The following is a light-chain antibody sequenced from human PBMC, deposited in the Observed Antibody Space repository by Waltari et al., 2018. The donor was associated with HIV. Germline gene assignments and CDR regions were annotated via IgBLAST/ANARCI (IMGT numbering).Light chain of an antibody. CDR2: EVS. Sequence: QSALTQPASVSGSPGQSITISCAGARGDVGRYNLVPWYQHPPGKAPKVIIYEVSNRPSGVSDLFSGSKSGNTASLTISGLLADDEADYYCCSYAGRTTSYVFGTGTKVSVL. V-gene: IGLV2-23*02. J-gene: IGLJ1*01. CDR3: CSYAGRTTSYV. CDR1: RGDVGRYNL.